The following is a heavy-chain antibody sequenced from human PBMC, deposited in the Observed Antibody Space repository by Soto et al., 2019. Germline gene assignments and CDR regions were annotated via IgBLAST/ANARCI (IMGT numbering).Heavy chain of an antibody. Sequence: QVQLQQSGPGLVKPSQTLSVTCAISGDRVSSDSAAWTWIRQSPSRGLAWRGRTYSRSRWYNDYTASVPSRITIKRDTSKNQFSLQLYSVTPEETAVYYCTRVRSKWDKDFYYYGMDLWGQGTTVTVSS. D-gene: IGHD1-26*01. V-gene: IGHV6-1*01. CDR1: GDRVSSDSAA. J-gene: IGHJ6*02. CDR3: TRVRSKWDKDFYYYGMDL. CDR2: TYSRSRWYN.